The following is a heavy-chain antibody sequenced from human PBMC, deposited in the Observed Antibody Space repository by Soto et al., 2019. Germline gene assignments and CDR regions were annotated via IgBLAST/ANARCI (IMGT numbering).Heavy chain of an antibody. J-gene: IGHJ6*02. CDR2: ISSSSSYI. CDR3: ARDPSTNRYFDGVDV. CDR1: GFNFISYS. Sequence: AGGYLILSGAASGFNFISYSMKWVHPDPGKGLEWVSSISSSSSYIYYADSVKGRFTISRDNAKNSLYLQMNSLRAEDTAVYYCARDPSTNRYFDGVDVWGQGPTVTVSS. D-gene: IGHD3-9*01. V-gene: IGHV3-21*01.